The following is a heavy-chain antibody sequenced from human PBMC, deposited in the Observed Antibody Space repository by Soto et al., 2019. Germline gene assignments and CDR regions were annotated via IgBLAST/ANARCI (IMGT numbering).Heavy chain of an antibody. V-gene: IGHV3-74*03. Sequence: DVQLVESGGGLVQPGGSLRLSCVTSGFTFKLYYMHWVRQSPVRGLEWVSVITRDGSGTQYADSVRGRFTMSRDNDKNTLYLQLNSLSAEDTAVYYCARFGYYVMWGQGTLVTVSS. CDR1: GFTFKLYY. J-gene: IGHJ4*02. CDR2: ITRDGSGT. CDR3: ARFGYYVM. D-gene: IGHD4-17*01.